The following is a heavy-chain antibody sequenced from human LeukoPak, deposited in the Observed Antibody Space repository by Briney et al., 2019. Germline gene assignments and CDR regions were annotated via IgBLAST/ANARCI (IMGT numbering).Heavy chain of an antibody. CDR1: GYTFTDYY. J-gene: IGHJ5*02. Sequence: ASVKVSCKASGYTFTDYYMHWVRQAPGQGLEWMGWINPNSGGTNYAQKFQGRVTMTRDTSISTAYMELSRLRSDDTAVYYCARGKMLLFSAIGVAGKGNWFDPWGQGTLVTVSS. D-gene: IGHD6-19*01. CDR2: INPNSGGT. V-gene: IGHV1-2*02. CDR3: ARGKMLLFSAIGVAGKGNWFDP.